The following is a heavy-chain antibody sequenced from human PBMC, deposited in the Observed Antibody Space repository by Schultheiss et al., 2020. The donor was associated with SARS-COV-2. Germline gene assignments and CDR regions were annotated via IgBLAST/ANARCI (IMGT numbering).Heavy chain of an antibody. Sequence: GESLKISCAASGFTFSSYSMNWVRQAPGKGLEWVSYISSSGSTIYYADSVKGRFTISRDNAKNSLYLQMNSLRAEDTAVYYCARGRPMVRGVHDAFDIWGQGTMVTVSS. J-gene: IGHJ3*02. D-gene: IGHD3-10*01. V-gene: IGHV3-48*04. CDR2: ISSSGSTI. CDR1: GFTFSSYS. CDR3: ARGRPMVRGVHDAFDI.